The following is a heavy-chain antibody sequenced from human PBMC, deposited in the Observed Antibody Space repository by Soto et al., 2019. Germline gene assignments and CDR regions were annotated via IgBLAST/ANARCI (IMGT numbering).Heavy chain of an antibody. CDR2: INPNSGGT. CDR3: AREQGYSGYSSVRLVVYYGMEF. D-gene: IGHD6-19*01. CDR1: GYTFTGYY. V-gene: IGHV1-2*04. Sequence: ASVKVSCKASGYTFTGYYMHWVRQAPGQVLEWMGWINPNSGGTNYAQKFQGWVTMTRDTSISTAYMELSRLRSDDTAVYYCAREQGYSGYSSVRLVVYYGMEFLAQGATLTVSS. J-gene: IGHJ6*02.